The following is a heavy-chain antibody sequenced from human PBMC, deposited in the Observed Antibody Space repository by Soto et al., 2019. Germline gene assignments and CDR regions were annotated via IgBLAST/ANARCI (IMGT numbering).Heavy chain of an antibody. D-gene: IGHD3-10*02. CDR3: ARGHGIYVRFDS. CDR2: IYNNGRT. J-gene: IGHJ4*02. CDR1: GGPVYDFY. Sequence: SETLSLTCSVSGGPVYDFYWNWLRQTPGKGLEWIGNIYNNGRTNYNPSLKNRVTISIDTSKNQFSLHLSSVTTADTAMYFCARGHGIYVRFDSWGQGTLVTVSS. V-gene: IGHV4-59*02.